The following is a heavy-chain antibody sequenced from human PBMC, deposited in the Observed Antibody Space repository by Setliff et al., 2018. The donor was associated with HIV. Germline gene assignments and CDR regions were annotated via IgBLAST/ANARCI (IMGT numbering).Heavy chain of an antibody. V-gene: IGHV3-21*01. CDR1: GFTFFDYA. Sequence: GGSLRLSCAASGFTFFDYALNWVRQAPGKGLEWVSSISSSGSYIYYADSVKGRFTISRDHATSALYLQMDSLRAEYTALYYCTRSHSTSDAFDIWGQGTMVTVSS. J-gene: IGHJ3*02. D-gene: IGHD2-2*01. CDR2: ISSSGSYI. CDR3: TRSHSTSDAFDI.